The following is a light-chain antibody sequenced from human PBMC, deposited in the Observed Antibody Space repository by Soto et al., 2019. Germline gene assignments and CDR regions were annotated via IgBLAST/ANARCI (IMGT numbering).Light chain of an antibody. CDR1: QGMSTY. V-gene: IGKV1-9*01. CDR2: SAS. CDR3: QQLNGYQLP. J-gene: IGKJ4*01. Sequence: DIQLTQSPSFLSASVGDTVTITCRASQGMSTYLAWYQQKPGKVPKLLIRSASTLQSGVPPRFSGGGSGTEFTLTIITLQPDDSGIYYCQQLNGYQLPFGGGANVEIK.